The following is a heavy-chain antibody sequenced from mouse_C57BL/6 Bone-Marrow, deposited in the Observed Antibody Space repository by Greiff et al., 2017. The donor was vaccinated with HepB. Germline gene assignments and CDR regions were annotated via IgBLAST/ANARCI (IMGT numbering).Heavy chain of an antibody. CDR1: GYAFSSYW. J-gene: IGHJ2*01. D-gene: IGHD1-1*01. CDR3: ARWTTTVVATGEYFDY. V-gene: IGHV1-80*01. Sequence: QVQLQQSGAELVKPGASVKISCKASGYAFSSYWMNWVKQRPGKGLEWIGQIYPGDGDTNYNGKFKGKATLTADKSSSTAYMQLSSLTSEDSAVYFCARWTTTVVATGEYFDYWGQGTTLTVSS. CDR2: IYPGDGDT.